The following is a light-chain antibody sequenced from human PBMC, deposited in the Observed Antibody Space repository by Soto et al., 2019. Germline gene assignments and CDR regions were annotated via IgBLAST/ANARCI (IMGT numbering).Light chain of an antibody. V-gene: IGLV1-40*01. CDR2: GNS. Sequence: QSVLTQPPSVSGAPAQRVTISCTGSSSNIGAGYDVHWYQQLPGTAPKLLIYGNSNRPSGVPDRFSGSKSGTSASLAITGLQAEDEADYYCQSYDSSLSVYVVFGGGTKLTVL. CDR1: SSNIGAGYD. J-gene: IGLJ2*01. CDR3: QSYDSSLSVYVV.